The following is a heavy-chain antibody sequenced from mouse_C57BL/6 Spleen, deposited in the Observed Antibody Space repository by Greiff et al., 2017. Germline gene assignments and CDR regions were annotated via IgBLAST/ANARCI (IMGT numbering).Heavy chain of an antibody. CDR3: TVGKDYDLAWFAY. V-gene: IGHV6-3*01. D-gene: IGHD2-4*01. CDR2: IRLKSDNYET. Sequence: EVKVEESGGGLVQPGGSMKLSCVASGFTFSNYWMNWVRQSPEKGLEWVAQIRLKSDNYETHYAESVKGRFTISRDDSKSSVYLQMNNLRAEDTGIYYCTVGKDYDLAWFAYWGQGTLVTVSA. J-gene: IGHJ3*01. CDR1: GFTFSNYW.